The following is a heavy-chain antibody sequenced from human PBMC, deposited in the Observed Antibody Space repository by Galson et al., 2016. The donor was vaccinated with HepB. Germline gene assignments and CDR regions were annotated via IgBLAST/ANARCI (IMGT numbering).Heavy chain of an antibody. CDR2: INYSGTT. CDR1: GDSSSINIYY. CDR3: ARAIPGYERGPYFDY. V-gene: IGHV4-39*07. D-gene: IGHD3-3*01. J-gene: IGHJ4*02. Sequence: SETLSLTCTVSGDSSSINIYYWGWIRQPPGKGQEWIGSINYSGTTHYNPSLKSRVTISIDTSKNQFSLNLSSVIAADTAVYYCARAIPGYERGPYFDYWGQGTLVTVSS.